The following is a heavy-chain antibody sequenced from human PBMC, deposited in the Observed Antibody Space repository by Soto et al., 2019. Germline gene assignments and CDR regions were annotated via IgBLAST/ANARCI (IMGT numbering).Heavy chain of an antibody. CDR3: ARVPSPFDFYYAMDV. D-gene: IGHD3-16*01. CDR2: IFSSGTT. CDR1: GESIGSGNQY. Sequence: SETLSLTCTVPGESIGSGNQYWSWIRQAPGKGLEWIGYIFSSGTTYYNPFLKSRLTMSLDTSQNQFSLKLHSVTAADTAVYFCARVPSPFDFYYAMDVWGQGTTVTVFS. J-gene: IGHJ6*02. V-gene: IGHV4-30-4*02.